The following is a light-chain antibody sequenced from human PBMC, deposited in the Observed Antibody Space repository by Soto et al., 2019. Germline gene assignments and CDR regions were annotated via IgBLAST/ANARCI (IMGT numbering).Light chain of an antibody. J-gene: IGKJ1*01. Sequence: EIVLTQSPGTLSLSPGERATLSCRASQSVSSSYLAWYQQKPGQAPRPLIYGASSRAIGIPDRFSGSGSGTDFPRTIRRLEPADSAVYYCQQYGSSPWTFGQGTKVEIK. CDR2: GAS. V-gene: IGKV3-20*01. CDR3: QQYGSSPWT. CDR1: QSVSSSY.